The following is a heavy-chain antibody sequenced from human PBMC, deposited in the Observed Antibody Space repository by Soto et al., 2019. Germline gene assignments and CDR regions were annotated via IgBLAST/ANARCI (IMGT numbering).Heavy chain of an antibody. CDR2: INHSGST. V-gene: IGHV4-34*01. CDR1: GGSFSGYY. Sequence: ASETLSLTCAVYGGSFSGYYWSWIRQPPGKGLEWIGEINHSGSTNYNPSLKSRVTISVDTSKNQFSLKLSSVTAADTAVYYRARGRTLRPLRAWYYYGMDVWGQGTTVTVS. J-gene: IGHJ6*02. CDR3: ARGRTLRPLRAWYYYGMDV. D-gene: IGHD4-17*01.